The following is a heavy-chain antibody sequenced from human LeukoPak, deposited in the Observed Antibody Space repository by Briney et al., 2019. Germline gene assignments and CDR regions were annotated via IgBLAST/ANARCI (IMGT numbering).Heavy chain of an antibody. CDR2: INSDGGGT. D-gene: IGHD3-16*02. CDR3: ARVQGDYVWGSYRSYYFDY. V-gene: IGHV3-74*01. CDR1: GFTFSGYW. Sequence: GGSLRLSCEASGFTFSGYWMHWVRQAPGKGLEWVSRINSDGGGTNYADTVKGRFTISRDNSMNTLYMEMNSLRAEDTAVYYCARVQGDYVWGSYRSYYFDYWGQGTLVTVSS. J-gene: IGHJ4*02.